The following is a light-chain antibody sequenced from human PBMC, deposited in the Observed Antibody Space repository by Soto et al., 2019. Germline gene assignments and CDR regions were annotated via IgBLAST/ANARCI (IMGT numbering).Light chain of an antibody. V-gene: IGKV1-27*01. J-gene: IGKJ1*01. Sequence: DLQMTQFPSSLSASVGDRVTITCRASQDIRSFLAWYQQRPGKVPKLLIYAASTLQSGVPSRFRGSGSGTDFTLIISSLQPEDVGTYYCKKYNIAPWTFGHGTRVEI. CDR2: AAS. CDR3: KKYNIAPWT. CDR1: QDIRSF.